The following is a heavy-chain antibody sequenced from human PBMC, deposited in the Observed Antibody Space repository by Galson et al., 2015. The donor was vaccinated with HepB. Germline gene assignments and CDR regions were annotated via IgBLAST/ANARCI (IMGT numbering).Heavy chain of an antibody. V-gene: IGHV3-53*01. CDR2: IYSAGNT. CDR1: GFIVSRNY. Sequence: SLRLSCAASGFIVSRNYMTWVRQAPGRGLEWVSIIYSAGNTNYADSVKGRFTTSRDNSKNTVYLQMNSLRVEDTAVYYCARVWGGFGNDTFDIWGQGTTVTVSS. J-gene: IGHJ3*02. D-gene: IGHD3-10*01. CDR3: ARVWGGFGNDTFDI.